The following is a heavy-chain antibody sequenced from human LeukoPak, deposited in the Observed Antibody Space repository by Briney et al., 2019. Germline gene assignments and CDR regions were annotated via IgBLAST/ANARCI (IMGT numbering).Heavy chain of an antibody. CDR2: IYHSGST. CDR3: ATSTVMNHYCFDY. V-gene: IGHV4-4*02. Sequence: ASETLSLTCAVSGGSMSSTKWWSWVRQPPGKGLEWIGEIYHSGSTNYNPSLKSRITISVDESKNQVSLNLSSVTAADTAVYYCATSTVMNHYCFDYWAQGTLVTVSS. J-gene: IGHJ4*02. D-gene: IGHD1-14*01. CDR1: GGSMSSTKW.